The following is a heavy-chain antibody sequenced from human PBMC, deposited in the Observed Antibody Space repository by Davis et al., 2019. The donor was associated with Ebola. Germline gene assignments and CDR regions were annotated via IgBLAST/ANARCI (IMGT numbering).Heavy chain of an antibody. D-gene: IGHD3-22*01. CDR3: AKAYDSSGYAWFGP. CDR1: GGSISSYY. CDR2: IYYSGST. J-gene: IGHJ5*02. V-gene: IGHV4-59*08. Sequence: MPSETLSLTCTVSGGSISSYYWSWIRQPPGKGLEWIGYIYYSGSTNYNPSLKSRVTISVDKSKNQFSLKLSSVTAADTAVYFCAKAYDSSGYAWFGPWGQGTLVTVSS.